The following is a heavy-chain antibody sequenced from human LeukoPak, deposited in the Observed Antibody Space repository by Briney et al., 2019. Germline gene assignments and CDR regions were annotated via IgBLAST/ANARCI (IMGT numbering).Heavy chain of an antibody. D-gene: IGHD4-11*01. J-gene: IGHJ5*02. CDR3: ARSHFNYVNYFDP. Sequence: SETLSLTCTVSGGSISSNSYYWGWIRQPPGKGLEWLGSIYYSGSTYYNPSLKSRVTISVDTSKNQFSLKLSSVTAADTAVYYCARSHFNYVNYFDPWGQGTLVTVSS. V-gene: IGHV4-39*01. CDR2: IYYSGST. CDR1: GGSISSNSYY.